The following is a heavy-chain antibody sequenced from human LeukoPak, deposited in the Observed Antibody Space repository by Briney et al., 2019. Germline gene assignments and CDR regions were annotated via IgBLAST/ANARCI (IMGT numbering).Heavy chain of an antibody. CDR3: ARDGYCSGGNCYTRAFDI. CDR1: GFSFNGYT. V-gene: IGHV3-21*01. J-gene: IGHJ3*02. CDR2: ISSSSGYI. Sequence: PGGSLRLSCAASGFSFNGYTMIWVRQATGKGLKWVSSISSSSGYIDYADSVKGRFTVSRDNAKDLVYLQMNSLRAEDTAIYYCARDGYCSGGNCYTRAFDIWGQGTMVTVSS. D-gene: IGHD2-15*01.